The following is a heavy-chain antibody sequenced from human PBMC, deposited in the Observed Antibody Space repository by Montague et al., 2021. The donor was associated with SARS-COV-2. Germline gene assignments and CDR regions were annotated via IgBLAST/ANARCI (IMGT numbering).Heavy chain of an antibody. CDR1: GGSISSCSYY. CDR2: IYYSGST. D-gene: IGHD6-13*01. CDR3: ATVAREELVRLSCFDV. Sequence: SETLSLTCTVSGGSISSCSYYWGWLRQPTGQGLVWIGFIYYSGSTYSNPSLKSRVTISVDTSQNQFSLKLSSVTAADTAVYYCATVAREELVRLSCFDVWGQGTTVTVSS. V-gene: IGHV4-39*07. J-gene: IGHJ6*02.